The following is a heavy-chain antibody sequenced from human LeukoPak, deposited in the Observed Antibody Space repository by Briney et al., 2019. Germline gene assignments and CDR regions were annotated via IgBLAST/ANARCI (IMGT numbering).Heavy chain of an antibody. CDR2: ITGSGAHT. Sequence: GGSLRLSCAPPGFTFSSYSVSWVRQTPEKGLEWVSSITGSGAHTHYADSVKGRFTISRDNSKNTLYLQMNSLTAEDTAVYYCAKEKDLTTETFDYWGQGTLVTVSS. V-gene: IGHV3-23*01. J-gene: IGHJ4*02. CDR1: GFTFSSYS. D-gene: IGHD4-17*01. CDR3: AKEKDLTTETFDY.